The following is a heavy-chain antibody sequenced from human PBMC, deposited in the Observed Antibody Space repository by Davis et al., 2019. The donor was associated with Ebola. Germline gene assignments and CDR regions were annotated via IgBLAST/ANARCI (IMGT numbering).Heavy chain of an antibody. D-gene: IGHD6-13*01. CDR3: ARVWSSSFKGGYYFDY. Sequence: PGGSLRLSCAASGFTFSSYWMSWVRQAPGKGLEWVANIKQDGSEKHYVDSVKGRFTISRDNAKNSLYLQMNSLRAEDTAVYYCARVWSSSFKGGYYFDYWGQGTLVTVSS. CDR1: GFTFSSYW. V-gene: IGHV3-7*01. CDR2: IKQDGSEK. J-gene: IGHJ4*02.